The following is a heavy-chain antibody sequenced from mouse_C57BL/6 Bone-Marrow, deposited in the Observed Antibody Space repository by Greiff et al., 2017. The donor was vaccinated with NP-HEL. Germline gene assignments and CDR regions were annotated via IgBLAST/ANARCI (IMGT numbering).Heavy chain of an antibody. Sequence: QVQLKESGPELVKPGASVKISCKASGYAFSSSWMNWVKQRPGKGLEWIGRIYPGDGDTNYNGKFKGKATLTADKSSSTAYMQLSSLTSEDSAVYFCARMYGYYLTLYYYAMDYWGQGTSVTVSS. CDR2: IYPGDGDT. CDR3: ARMYGYYLTLYYYAMDY. V-gene: IGHV1-82*01. D-gene: IGHD2-3*01. J-gene: IGHJ4*01. CDR1: GYAFSSSW.